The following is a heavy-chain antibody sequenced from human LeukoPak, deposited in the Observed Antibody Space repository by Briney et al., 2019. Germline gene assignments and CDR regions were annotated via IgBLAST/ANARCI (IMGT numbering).Heavy chain of an antibody. CDR3: ARDLRRGMGARIGQFED. CDR1: GYTFTSYC. J-gene: IGHJ4*02. V-gene: IGHV1-18*01. Sequence: ASVKVSCKDPGYTFTSYCSSWVPQAPGQGLEWMGWISPYNSNTNYAQRLQGRVSMTTDTSTNTAYMELRSLRSGDTAVYYCARDLRRGMGARIGQFEDWSQGTLVTVSS. D-gene: IGHD1-26*01. CDR2: ISPYNSNT.